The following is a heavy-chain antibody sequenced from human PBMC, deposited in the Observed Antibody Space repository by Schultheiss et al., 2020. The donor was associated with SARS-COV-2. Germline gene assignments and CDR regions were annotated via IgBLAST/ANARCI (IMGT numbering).Heavy chain of an antibody. V-gene: IGHV4-59*08. CDR1: GGSISSYY. CDR3: ASLDGYYLPSD. D-gene: IGHD5-24*01. CDR2: IYYSGST. J-gene: IGHJ4*02. Sequence: SETLSLTCTVSGGSISSYYWSWIRQPPGKGLEWIGYIYYSGSTNYNPSLKSRVTISVDTSKNQFSLKLSSVTAADTAVYYCASLDGYYLPSDWGQGTLVTVSS.